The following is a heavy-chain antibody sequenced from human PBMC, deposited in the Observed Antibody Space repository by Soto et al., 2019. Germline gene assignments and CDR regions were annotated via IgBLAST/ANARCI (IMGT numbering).Heavy chain of an antibody. D-gene: IGHD2-2*02. Sequence: QVQLVQSGAEVKKPGSSVKVSCKASGGTFSSYAISWVRQAPGQGLEWMGGIIPIFGTANYAQKFQGRVTITADKSTSTAYMELSSLRSEDTAVYYCARLCSSTSCYTTSDYYYGMDVWGQGTTVTVSS. CDR1: GGTFSSYA. J-gene: IGHJ6*02. V-gene: IGHV1-69*06. CDR3: ARLCSSTSCYTTSDYYYGMDV. CDR2: IIPIFGTA.